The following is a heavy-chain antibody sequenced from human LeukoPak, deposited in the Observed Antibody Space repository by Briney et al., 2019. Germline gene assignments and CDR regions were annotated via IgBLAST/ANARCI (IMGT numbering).Heavy chain of an antibody. CDR2: ISSSGSTI. D-gene: IGHD1-1*01. Sequence: GGSLRLSCAAFGFTFDDYGMSWVRQAPGKGLEWVSYISSSGSTIYYADSVKGRFTISRDNAKNSLYLQMNSLRAEDTAVYYCARCWNDLVLRNWGQGTLVTVSS. V-gene: IGHV3-11*04. J-gene: IGHJ4*02. CDR3: ARCWNDLVLRN. CDR1: GFTFDDYG.